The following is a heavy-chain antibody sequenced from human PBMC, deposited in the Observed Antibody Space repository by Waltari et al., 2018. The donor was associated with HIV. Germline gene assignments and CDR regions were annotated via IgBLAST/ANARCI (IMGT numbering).Heavy chain of an antibody. Sequence: EVQLEQSGAEMKKPGESLRISCKGSGYSFSRYWIAWVRQIPGKGLEWMGIICPGDSTTRYSPSFRGQVTISADKSINTTYLQWTTLKASDSAIYYCATGPDHYCDFWGQGTQVTVSS. CDR2: ICPGDSTT. D-gene: IGHD4-4*01. V-gene: IGHV5-51*01. CDR1: GYSFSRYW. CDR3: ATGPDHYCDF. J-gene: IGHJ4*02.